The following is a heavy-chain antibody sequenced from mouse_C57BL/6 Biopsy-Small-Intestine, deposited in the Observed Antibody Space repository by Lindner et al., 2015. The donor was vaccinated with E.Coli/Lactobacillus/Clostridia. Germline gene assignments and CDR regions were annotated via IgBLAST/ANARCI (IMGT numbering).Heavy chain of an antibody. D-gene: IGHD4-1*02. V-gene: IGHV1-59*01. CDR1: GYTFATYY. Sequence: SVKVSCKASGYTFATYYIHWVRQAPGQGLEWMGIVNPSGGYTKYPQKFQGRVTMTGDTSTSTVHMELSSLTSEDTAVYYCARAVGVGASTGGGMGVWGQGTTVTVSS. CDR2: VNPSGGYT. CDR3: ARAVGVGASTGGGMGV. J-gene: IGHJ1*01.